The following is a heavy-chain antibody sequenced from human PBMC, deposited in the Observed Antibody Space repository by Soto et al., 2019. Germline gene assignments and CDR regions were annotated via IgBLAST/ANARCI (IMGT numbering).Heavy chain of an antibody. D-gene: IGHD3-22*01. CDR3: ARVSNYYDSSGYY. CDR1: GYTFTGYY. J-gene: IGHJ4*02. Sequence: ASVKVSCKASGYTFTGYYMHWVRQAPGQGLEWMGWINPNSGGTNYAQKFQGRVTMTRDTSISTAYMELSRLRSDDTAVYYCARVSNYYDSSGYYWGQGTLVTVSS. V-gene: IGHV1-2*02. CDR2: INPNSGGT.